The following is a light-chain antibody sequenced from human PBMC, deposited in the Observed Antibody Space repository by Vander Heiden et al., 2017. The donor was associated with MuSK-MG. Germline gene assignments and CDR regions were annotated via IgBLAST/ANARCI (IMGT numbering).Light chain of an antibody. CDR1: QSVSSY. V-gene: IGKV3-11*01. CDR2: DAS. Sequence: EIVLTQSPATLSLSPGERATLSCRASQSVSSYLAWYQQKPGQAPRLLIYDASNRATGIPARFSGSGSGTDFTLTISSLEPEDFAVYYCQQRSNWPKSFGHGTKVAIK. J-gene: IGKJ3*01. CDR3: QQRSNWPKS.